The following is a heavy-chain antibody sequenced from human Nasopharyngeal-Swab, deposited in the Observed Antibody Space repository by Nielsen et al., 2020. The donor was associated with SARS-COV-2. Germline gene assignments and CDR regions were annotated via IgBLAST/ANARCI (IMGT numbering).Heavy chain of an antibody. D-gene: IGHD2-15*01. CDR1: GFIFSTYG. J-gene: IGHJ5*02. Sequence: GGSLRLSCAASGFIFSTYGMHWVRQTPDKGLEWVGVISHDGSIKSYADSVKGRFTISRDNSQNTLYLQMNSLRLDDTAVYYCVVREIVTFQKTSWFDPWGQGTLVTVSS. CDR2: ISHDGSIK. V-gene: IGHV3-30*02. CDR3: VVREIVTFQKTSWFDP.